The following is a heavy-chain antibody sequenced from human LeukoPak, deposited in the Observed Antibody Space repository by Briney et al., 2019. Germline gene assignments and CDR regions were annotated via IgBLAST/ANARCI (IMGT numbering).Heavy chain of an antibody. CDR3: ASSGYDSGDSSGWNDLDY. V-gene: IGHV4-59*01. CDR2: IYYSGST. Sequence: SETLSLTCSVSGGSISIYYWTWIRQPPGKGLEWIGYIYYSGSTNYNPSLKSRVTISVDTSKNQFSLKLSSVTAADTAVYYCASSGYDSGDSSGWNDLDYWGQGTLVTVSS. CDR1: GGSISIYY. J-gene: IGHJ4*02. D-gene: IGHD6-19*01.